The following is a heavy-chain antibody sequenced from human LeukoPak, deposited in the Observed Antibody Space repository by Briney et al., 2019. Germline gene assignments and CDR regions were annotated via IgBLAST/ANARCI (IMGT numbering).Heavy chain of an antibody. CDR1: GFTFSNYW. Sequence: GGSLRLSCAASGFTFSNYWMSWVRQAPGKGLEWVANIKEDGSEKYYVDSVKGRFTISRDNAKNSLSLQVNSLSAEDTAVYYCARDRRWLQFDWFDPWGQGTLVTVSS. D-gene: IGHD5-24*01. CDR3: ARDRRWLQFDWFDP. J-gene: IGHJ5*02. CDR2: IKEDGSEK. V-gene: IGHV3-7*01.